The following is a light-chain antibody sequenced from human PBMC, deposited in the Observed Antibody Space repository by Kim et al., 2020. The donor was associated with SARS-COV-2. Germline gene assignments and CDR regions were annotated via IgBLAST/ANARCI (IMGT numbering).Light chain of an antibody. CDR2: DAS. V-gene: IGKV3-11*01. Sequence: PRERSPCSCRSSQSVATDLAWYQQKPGQAPRLLVYDASNRATGIPARFSGSGSGTDFTLTISSLESEDFAVYYCQQRSNWPPALTFGGGTKVDIK. CDR3: QQRSNWPPALT. J-gene: IGKJ4*01. CDR1: QSVATD.